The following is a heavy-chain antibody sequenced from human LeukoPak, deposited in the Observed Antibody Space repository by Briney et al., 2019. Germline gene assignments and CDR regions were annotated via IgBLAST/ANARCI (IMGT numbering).Heavy chain of an antibody. D-gene: IGHD1-14*01. CDR1: GFTFSSYA. Sequence: GGSLRLSCAASGFTFSSYAMHWVRQAPGKGLEYVSAISSNGGSTYYANSVKGRFTISRDNAKNSLYLQMNSLRAEDTAVYYCAKGPPHRVSWFDPWGQGTLVTVSS. CDR2: ISSNGGST. CDR3: AKGPPHRVSWFDP. J-gene: IGHJ5*02. V-gene: IGHV3-64*01.